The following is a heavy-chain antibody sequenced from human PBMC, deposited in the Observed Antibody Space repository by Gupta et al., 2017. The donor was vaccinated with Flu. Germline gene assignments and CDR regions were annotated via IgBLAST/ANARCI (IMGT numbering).Heavy chain of an antibody. Sequence: SYAMSWVRQAPGKGLEWVSAISGSGGSTYYADSVKGRFTISRDNSKNTLYLQMNSLRAEDTAVYYCAKDYTDSSGHYFDYWGQGTLVTVSS. V-gene: IGHV3-23*01. J-gene: IGHJ4*02. CDR3: AKDYTDSSGHYFDY. CDR2: ISGSGGST. CDR1: SYA. D-gene: IGHD6-19*01.